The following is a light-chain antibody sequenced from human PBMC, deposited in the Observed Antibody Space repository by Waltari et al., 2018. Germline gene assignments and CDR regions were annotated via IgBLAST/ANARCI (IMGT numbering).Light chain of an antibody. CDR1: NSNIGAGYY. Sequence: QSVLTQPPSASGAPGQTVTISCTGSNSNIGAGYYVHWYQHLPGRAPKLLIDRDSNRPSGVPGRISGSKSGNSASLAITGLQADDEGDYYCQSYDTSLREMVFGGGTRLTVL. CDR2: RDS. CDR3: QSYDTSLREMV. J-gene: IGLJ3*02. V-gene: IGLV1-40*01.